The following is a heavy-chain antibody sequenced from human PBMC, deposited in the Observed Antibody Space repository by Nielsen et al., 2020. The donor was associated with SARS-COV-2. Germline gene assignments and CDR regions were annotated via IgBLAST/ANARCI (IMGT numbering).Heavy chain of an antibody. CDR1: GFAFSTHA. Sequence: GESLKISCAASGFAFSTHAMHWVRQAPGKGLEWVAMIWRGGNYKFYPDSVRGRFTTSRDDSKNLVSLQMESLRVEDTALYYCTRDPPDSGWALDYWGQGIPVTVSS. V-gene: IGHV3-33*04. J-gene: IGHJ4*02. CDR2: IWRGGNYK. D-gene: IGHD6-19*01. CDR3: TRDPPDSGWALDY.